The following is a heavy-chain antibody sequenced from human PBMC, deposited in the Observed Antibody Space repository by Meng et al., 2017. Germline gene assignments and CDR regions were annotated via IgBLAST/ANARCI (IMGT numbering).Heavy chain of an antibody. J-gene: IGHJ4*02. D-gene: IGHD4-17*01. CDR3: ARAMTTVMIDY. V-gene: IGHV1-8*01. CDR2: MNPNCGNT. Sequence: QVHLAQSGAGVKKPGASVKFSCMASGYTFNNYDRNWVRQPTGQGHEWMGSMNPNCGNTGYEQTFLGRVIMTRNTSIRTHYMEISSLVSEDTAVYYCARAMTTVMIDYWGQGTLVTVSS. CDR1: GYTFNNYD.